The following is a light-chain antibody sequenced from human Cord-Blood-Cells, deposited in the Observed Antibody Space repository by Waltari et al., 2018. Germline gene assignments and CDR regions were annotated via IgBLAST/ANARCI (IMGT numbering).Light chain of an antibody. CDR3: QQYDNLPPDT. CDR1: QDISNY. V-gene: IGKV1-33*01. J-gene: IGKJ4*01. CDR2: DAS. Sequence: DIQMTQSPSSLSASVGDRVTITCQASQDISNYLKWYQQKPGKAPKLLLYDASNLETGVPSRFSGSGAGTDFTFTISSLQPEDIATYYCQQYDNLPPDTFGGGTKVEIK.